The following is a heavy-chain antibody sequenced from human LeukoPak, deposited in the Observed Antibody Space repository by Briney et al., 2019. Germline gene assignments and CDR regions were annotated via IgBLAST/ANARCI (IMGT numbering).Heavy chain of an antibody. CDR3: ATWIEEGYCSGGSCFSIAYFDN. V-gene: IGHV3-48*03. CDR1: GFNFSSYE. Sequence: PGGSLRLSCAASGFNFSSYEMNWVRQAPGKGLEWVSYIGTSGSIIYYADSVKGRFTISRDNAKNSLYLQMNSLRAEDTAVYYCATWIEEGYCSGGSCFSIAYFDNWGQGTLVTVSS. D-gene: IGHD2-15*01. J-gene: IGHJ4*02. CDR2: IGTSGSII.